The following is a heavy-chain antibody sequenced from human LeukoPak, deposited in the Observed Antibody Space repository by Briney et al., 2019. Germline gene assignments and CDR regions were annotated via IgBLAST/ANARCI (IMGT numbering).Heavy chain of an antibody. CDR2: ISSSSSYI. Sequence: GGSLRLSCAASGFTFSSYAMSWVRQAPGKGLEWVSSISSSSSYIYYADSVKGRFTISRDNAKNSLYLQMNSLRAEDTAVYYCARDLVPAGMAYWGQGTLVTVSS. D-gene: IGHD2-2*01. CDR1: GFTFSSYA. CDR3: ARDLVPAGMAY. J-gene: IGHJ4*02. V-gene: IGHV3-21*01.